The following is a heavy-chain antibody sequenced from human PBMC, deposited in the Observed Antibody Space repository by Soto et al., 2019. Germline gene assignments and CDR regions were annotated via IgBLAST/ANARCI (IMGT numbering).Heavy chain of an antibody. CDR1: GFTFSIYS. Sequence: PGGSLRLSCAASGFTFSIYSMNWVRQVPGKGLEWISYISSETNGIDYADSMKGRFTVSRDNAKNSVYLDMNSLSAEDTAVYYCARESEDLTSNFDYWGQGTLVTVSS. CDR3: ARESEDLTSNFDY. J-gene: IGHJ4*02. CDR2: ISSETNGI. V-gene: IGHV3-48*04.